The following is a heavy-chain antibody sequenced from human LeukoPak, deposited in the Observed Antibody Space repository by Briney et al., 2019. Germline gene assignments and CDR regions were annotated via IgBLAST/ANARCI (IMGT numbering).Heavy chain of an antibody. CDR2: ISSGSSFM. Sequence: GESLRLSCAASGFTFSSYSMNWVRKPQGKGLEWVSSISSGSSFMYYADSGKGRFTISRDNAKNSVFLQMNSLRAEDTAVYYCTRDPDMDVWGKGTTVTVSS. J-gene: IGHJ6*03. V-gene: IGHV3-21*01. CDR3: TRDPDMDV. CDR1: GFTFSSYS.